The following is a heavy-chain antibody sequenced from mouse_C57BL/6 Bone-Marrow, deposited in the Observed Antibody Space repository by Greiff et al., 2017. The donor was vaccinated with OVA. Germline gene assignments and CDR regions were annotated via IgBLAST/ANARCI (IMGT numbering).Heavy chain of an antibody. CDR2: IDPETGGT. J-gene: IGHJ2*01. CDR1: GYTFTDYE. V-gene: IGHV1-15*01. CDR3: TRSSNWERYFDY. D-gene: IGHD4-1*01. Sequence: QVHVKQSGAELVRPGASVTLSCKASGYTFTDYEMHWVKQTPVHGLEWIGAIDPETGGTAYNQKFKGKAILTADKSSSTAYMELRSLTSEDSAVYYCTRSSNWERYFDYWGQGTTLTVSS.